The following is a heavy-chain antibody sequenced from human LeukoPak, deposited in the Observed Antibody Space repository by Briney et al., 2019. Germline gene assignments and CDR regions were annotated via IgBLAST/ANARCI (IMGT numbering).Heavy chain of an antibody. V-gene: IGHV3-9*01. CDR2: ISWNSGSI. Sequence: PGGSLRLSCAASGFTFDDYAMHWVRQAPGKGLEWVSGISWNSGSIGYADSVKGRFTISRDNAKNSLYLQMNSLRAEDTAVYYCAKDANDGGYFDWLLPYYFDYWGQGTLVTVSS. CDR3: AKDANDGGYFDWLLPYYFDY. J-gene: IGHJ4*02. CDR1: GFTFDDYA. D-gene: IGHD3-9*01.